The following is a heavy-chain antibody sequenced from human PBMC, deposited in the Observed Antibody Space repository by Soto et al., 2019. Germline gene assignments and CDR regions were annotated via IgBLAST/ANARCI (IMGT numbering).Heavy chain of an antibody. D-gene: IGHD3-10*01. Sequence: LRLSCAASGFIVTSNYMSWVRQAPGKGLEWVSVIYSDGTTNYAESVKGRFTISRDKSKNTVFLQMSSLRAEDTAVYYCAKGGPGASSGLFESWGQGTLVTVSS. J-gene: IGHJ4*02. CDR2: IYSDGTT. CDR1: GFIVTSNY. CDR3: AKGGPGASSGLFES. V-gene: IGHV3-53*01.